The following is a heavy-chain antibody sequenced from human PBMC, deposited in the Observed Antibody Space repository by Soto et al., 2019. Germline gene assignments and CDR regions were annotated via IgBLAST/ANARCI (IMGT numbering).Heavy chain of an antibody. CDR1: CGSISSYY. J-gene: IGHJ4*02. V-gene: IGHV4-59*12. CDR3: ARDNHFDS. CDR2: IYYSGST. Sequence: SGTLSLTCTVSCGSISSYYWSWIRQPPGKGLEWIGNIYYSGSTNYNPSLKSRVTISVDTSKNQFSLKLSSVTAADTAVYYCARDNHFDSWGQGTLVTVCS.